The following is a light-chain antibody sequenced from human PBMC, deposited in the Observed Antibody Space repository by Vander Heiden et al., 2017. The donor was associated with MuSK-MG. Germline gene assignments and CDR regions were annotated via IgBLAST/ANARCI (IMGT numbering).Light chain of an antibody. CDR3: QRCETTPLT. V-gene: IGKV1-39*01. Sequence: DIQMTQSPSSLSASVGDRVTITCRASQSISSYLNWYQQKPGKAPKLLIYAASSLHSGVPSRFTGSASGTDFTLTISMLQPEDFTTYYCQRCETTPLTFGDGTKVDIK. CDR2: AAS. CDR1: QSISSY. J-gene: IGKJ3*01.